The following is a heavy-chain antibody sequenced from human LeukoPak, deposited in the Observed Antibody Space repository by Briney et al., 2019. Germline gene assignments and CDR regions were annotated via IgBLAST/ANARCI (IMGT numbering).Heavy chain of an antibody. CDR1: GYTFTSYG. V-gene: IGHV1-18*01. CDR2: ISAYNGNT. Sequence: ASVKVSCKASGYTFTSYGISWVRQAPGQGLEWMGWISAYNGNTNYAQKLQGRVTMTTGTSTSTAYMELRSLRSDDTAVYYCARGPYCSGGSCYSRAPDYWGQGTLVTVSS. J-gene: IGHJ4*02. CDR3: ARGPYCSGGSCYSRAPDY. D-gene: IGHD2-15*01.